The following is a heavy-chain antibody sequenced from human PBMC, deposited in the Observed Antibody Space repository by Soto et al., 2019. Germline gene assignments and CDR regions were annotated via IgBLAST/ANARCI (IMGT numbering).Heavy chain of an antibody. V-gene: IGHV1-2*02. Sequence: AAVKVSCKASGYTFTGYYMHWVRQAPGQGLEWMGWINPNSGGTNYAQKFQGRVTMTRDTSISTAYMELSRLRSDDTAVYYCARVRNYYDSSGYFPSSLPPPFDYWGQGTLVTVSS. CDR2: INPNSGGT. D-gene: IGHD3-22*01. CDR1: GYTFTGYY. CDR3: ARVRNYYDSSGYFPSSLPPPFDY. J-gene: IGHJ4*02.